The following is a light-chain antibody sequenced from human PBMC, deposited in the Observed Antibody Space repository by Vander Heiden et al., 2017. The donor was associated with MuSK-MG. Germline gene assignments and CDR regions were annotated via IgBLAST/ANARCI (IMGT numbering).Light chain of an antibody. CDR3: QQYFGLRYT. Sequence: DIVLTQSPDSLTVSLGGRATINCKSSQSVLSTSTNKNYLTWYRQKPGQPPQLLFYWASTRESGVPDRFTGGGSGTDFTLTINSLQADDVAVYYCQQYFGLRYTFGQGTRLEI. CDR2: WAS. V-gene: IGKV4-1*01. J-gene: IGKJ2*01. CDR1: QSVLSTSTNKNY.